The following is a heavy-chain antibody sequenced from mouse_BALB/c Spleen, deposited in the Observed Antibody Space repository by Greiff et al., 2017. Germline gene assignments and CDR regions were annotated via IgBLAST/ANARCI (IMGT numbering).Heavy chain of an antibody. V-gene: IGHV1-7*01. D-gene: IGHD2-1*01. J-gene: IGHJ2*01. CDR1: GYTFTSYW. CDR3: ARSDGKGDYFDY. CDR2: INPSTGYT. Sequence: QVQLKESGAELAKPGASVKMSCKASGYTFTSYWMHWVKQRPGQGLEWIGYINPSTGYTEYNQKFKDKATLTADKSSSTAYMQLSSLTSEDSAVYYCARSDGKGDYFDYWGQGTTLTVSS.